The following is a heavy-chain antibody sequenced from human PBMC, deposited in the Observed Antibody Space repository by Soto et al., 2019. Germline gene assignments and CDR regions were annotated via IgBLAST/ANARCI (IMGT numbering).Heavy chain of an antibody. J-gene: IGHJ5*02. V-gene: IGHV3-11*01. D-gene: IGHD3-16*01. CDR2: ISGSGRTI. CDR1: GIVFSDY. CDR3: ARLPFPWGWFDP. Sequence: QVQLVESGGGLVKPGGSLRLSCAASGIVFSDYMSWVRQAPGKGLEWLSYISGSGRTIYSADSVKGRFTISRDNATNALYLQMNTVRTGDTAVYYCARLPFPWGWFDPWGQGTLVTVSS.